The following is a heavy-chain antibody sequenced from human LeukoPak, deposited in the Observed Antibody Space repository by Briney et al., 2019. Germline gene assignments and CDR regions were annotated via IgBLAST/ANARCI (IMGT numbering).Heavy chain of an antibody. V-gene: IGHV6-1*01. CDR1: GDSVSSNSVT. CDR3: ARRLTQYDCFDP. J-gene: IGHJ5*02. CDR2: TYYRSTWYN. D-gene: IGHD2-2*01. Sequence: SQTLSLTCAISGDSVSSNSVTWNRIRQSPSRGLEWLGRTYYRSTWYNDYAVSVRGRITVNPDTSKNQFSLHLNSVTPEDTAVYYCARRLTQYDCFDPWGQGILVTVSS.